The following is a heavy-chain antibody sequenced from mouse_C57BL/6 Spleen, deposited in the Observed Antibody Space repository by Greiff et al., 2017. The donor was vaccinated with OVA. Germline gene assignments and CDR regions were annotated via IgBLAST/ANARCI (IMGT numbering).Heavy chain of an antibody. CDR2: IYPGDGDT. Sequence: VQLQQSGPELVKPGASVKISCKASGYAFSSSWMNWVKQRPGKGLEWIGRIYPGDGDTNYNGKFKGKATLTADKSSSTAYMQLSSLTSEDSAVYFCARSTYDYGGGYYFDYWGQGTTLTVSS. CDR3: ARSTYDYGGGYYFDY. D-gene: IGHD2-4*01. V-gene: IGHV1-82*01. CDR1: GYAFSSSW. J-gene: IGHJ2*01.